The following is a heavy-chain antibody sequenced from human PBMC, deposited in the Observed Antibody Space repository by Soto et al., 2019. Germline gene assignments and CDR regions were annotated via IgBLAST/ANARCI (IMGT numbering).Heavy chain of an antibody. J-gene: IGHJ6*02. CDR2: IYYSGST. CDR3: ARLGGYCSSTSCYGYYGMDV. CDR1: GGSISSYY. Sequence: SETLSLTCAVSGGSISSYYWSWIRQPPGKGLEWIGYIYYSGSTNYNPSLKSRVTISVDTSKNQFSLKVTSVTAADTAVYYCARLGGYCSSTSCYGYYGMDVWGQGTTVTVSS. D-gene: IGHD2-2*01. V-gene: IGHV4-59*08.